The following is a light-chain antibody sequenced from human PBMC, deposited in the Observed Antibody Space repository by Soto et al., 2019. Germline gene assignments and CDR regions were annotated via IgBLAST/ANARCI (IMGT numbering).Light chain of an antibody. Sequence: DIQMTQSPSTLSASVGDRVTITCRASQSISSWLAWYQQKPGKAPKILIYKASSLESGVPSRFSGSGSGTEFTLTISSLQPDDFATYYCQQYNRFPTFGQGTKVEI. V-gene: IGKV1-5*03. J-gene: IGKJ1*01. CDR1: QSISSW. CDR2: KAS. CDR3: QQYNRFPT.